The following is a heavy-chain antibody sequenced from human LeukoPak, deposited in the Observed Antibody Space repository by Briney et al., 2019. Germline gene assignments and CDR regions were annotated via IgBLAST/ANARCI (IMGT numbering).Heavy chain of an antibody. Sequence: GGSLRLSCAASGFTFSSYSMNWVRQAPGKGLEWVSSISSSSSYIYYADSVKGRFTISRANSKNTLSLQMNSLRAEDTAVYYCAKEKDYGAFYYFDYWGQGTLVTVSS. CDR3: AKEKDYGAFYYFDY. J-gene: IGHJ4*02. CDR2: ISSSSSYI. V-gene: IGHV3-21*04. CDR1: GFTFSSYS. D-gene: IGHD4-17*01.